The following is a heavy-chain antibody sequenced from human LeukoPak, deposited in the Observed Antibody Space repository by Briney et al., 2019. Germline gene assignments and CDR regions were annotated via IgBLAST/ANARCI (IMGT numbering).Heavy chain of an antibody. V-gene: IGHV3-21*01. CDR1: GFTFSSCG. Sequence: PGGSLRPSCAASGFTFSSCGMNWVRQAPGKGLEWVSSISGSSTYIYYADSVKGRFTISRDNAKNSLYLQMNSLRAEDTAVYYCARSLGLRSYFDYWGQGTLVTVSS. CDR2: ISGSSTYI. J-gene: IGHJ4*02. D-gene: IGHD3-16*01. CDR3: ARSLGLRSYFDY.